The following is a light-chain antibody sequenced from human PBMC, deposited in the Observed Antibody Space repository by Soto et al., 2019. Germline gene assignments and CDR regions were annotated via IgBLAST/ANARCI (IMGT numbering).Light chain of an antibody. CDR2: DVV. J-gene: IGLJ1*01. CDR1: SSDVGGFNS. V-gene: IGLV2-14*03. CDR3: SSYTSTMTNV. Sequence: QSALTQPASVSGSPGQSITISCTGTSSDVGGFNSVSWYQLRPGTAPKLILYDVVDRPSGVSYRFSGSKSGNTASLTISGLQAADEDDYFCSSYTSTMTNVFGSGTKLTVL.